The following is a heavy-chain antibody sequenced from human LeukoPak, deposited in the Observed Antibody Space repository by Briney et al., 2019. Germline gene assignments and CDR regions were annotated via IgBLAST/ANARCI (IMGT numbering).Heavy chain of an antibody. CDR1: GYSFTNYW. CDR2: IYPGDSDT. V-gene: IGHV5-51*01. CDR3: ARGDSSGTTFHY. J-gene: IGHJ4*02. D-gene: IGHD3-22*01. Sequence: GESLQISCKGSGYSFTNYWIGWVRQLPGKGLECMGIIYPGDSDTLYSPSFQGQVTISADKSISTAYLQWSSLKASDTAIYYCARGDSSGTTFHYWGQGTLVTVSS.